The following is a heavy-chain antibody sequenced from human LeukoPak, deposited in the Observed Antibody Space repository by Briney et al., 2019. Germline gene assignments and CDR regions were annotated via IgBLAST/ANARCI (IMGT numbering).Heavy chain of an antibody. CDR1: GFTFSDYY. V-gene: IGHV3-11*01. Sequence: GGSLRLSCAASGFTFSDYYMSWIRQAPGKGLDWVSYISGSGSTIYYADSVKGRFTISRDNAKNSLYLQMDSLRAEDTAVYYCARVSRDGYNLPDYWGQGTLVTVSS. D-gene: IGHD5-24*01. J-gene: IGHJ4*02. CDR3: ARVSRDGYNLPDY. CDR2: ISGSGSTI.